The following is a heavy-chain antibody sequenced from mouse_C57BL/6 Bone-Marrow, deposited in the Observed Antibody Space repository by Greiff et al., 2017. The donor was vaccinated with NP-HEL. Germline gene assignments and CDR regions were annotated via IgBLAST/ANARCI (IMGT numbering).Heavy chain of an antibody. CDR3: ATYGYDGGPFDY. CDR1: GYTFTSYW. CDR2: IHPNSGST. V-gene: IGHV1-64*01. J-gene: IGHJ2*01. D-gene: IGHD2-2*01. Sequence: QDQLQQPGAELVKPGASVKLSCKASGYTFTSYWMHWVKQRPGQGLEWIGMIHPNSGSTNYNEKFKSKATLTVDKSSSTAYMQLSSLTSEDSAVYYCATYGYDGGPFDYWGQGTTLTVSS.